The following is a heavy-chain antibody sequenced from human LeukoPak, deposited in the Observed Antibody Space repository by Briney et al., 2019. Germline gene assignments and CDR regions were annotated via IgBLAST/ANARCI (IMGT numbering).Heavy chain of an antibody. CDR1: GGSISSYY. CDR3: ARLGYYFSYFDY. Sequence: PSETLSLTCTVSGGSISSYYWSWIRQPPGKGLEWIGYIYYSGSTNYNPSLKSRVTISVDTSKNQFSLKLSSVTAADTAVYYCARLGYYFSYFDYWSQGTLVTVSS. J-gene: IGHJ4*02. CDR2: IYYSGST. V-gene: IGHV4-59*08. D-gene: IGHD3-22*01.